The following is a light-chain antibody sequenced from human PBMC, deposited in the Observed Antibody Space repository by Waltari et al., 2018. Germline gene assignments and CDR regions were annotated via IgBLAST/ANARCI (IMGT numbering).Light chain of an antibody. V-gene: IGLV2-23*02. Sequence: QSALTQPASMSGSPGQSIPVSCTGPTSAIGSHNFVPWYQQHPGKAPKLILYDVNRRPSGVSDCFSGSKSGITASLTISGLQAEDEADYYCCSYAGSTTWVFGGGTKLTVL. CDR1: TSAIGSHNF. J-gene: IGLJ3*02. CDR3: CSYAGSTTWV. CDR2: DVN.